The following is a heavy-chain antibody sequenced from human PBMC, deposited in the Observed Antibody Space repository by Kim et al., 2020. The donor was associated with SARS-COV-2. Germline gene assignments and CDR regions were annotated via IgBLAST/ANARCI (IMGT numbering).Heavy chain of an antibody. CDR1: GFSFGKYS. V-gene: IGHV3-48*04. CDR3: VRVTAGVVYYYYDMDV. J-gene: IGHJ6*02. CDR2: IIIGSSPI. D-gene: IGHD6-13*01. Sequence: GGSLRLSCAASGFSFGKYSMNWVRQAPGKGLEWVSYIIIGSSPINHGDSVKGRFTISRDDAKNSLYLQMNSLRAEDSAVYYCVRVTAGVVYYYYDMDVWGQGTTVTVSS.